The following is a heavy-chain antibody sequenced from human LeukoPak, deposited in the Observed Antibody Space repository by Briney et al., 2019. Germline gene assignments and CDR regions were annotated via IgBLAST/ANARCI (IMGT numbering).Heavy chain of an antibody. CDR3: ARNWGSYAFDI. CDR1: GDSISGYY. Sequence: SETLSLSCTVSGDSISGYYGSWIRQPPGKGLEWIAYISSSGSTNYNPSLKSRVTISVDRSKNQFSLKLSSVTAADTAVYHCARNWGSYAFDISGLGTGVTVSS. J-gene: IGHJ3*02. D-gene: IGHD7-27*01. V-gene: IGHV4-59*08. CDR2: ISSSGST.